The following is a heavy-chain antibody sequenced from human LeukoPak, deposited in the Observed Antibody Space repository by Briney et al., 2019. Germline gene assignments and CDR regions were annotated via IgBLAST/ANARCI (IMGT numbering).Heavy chain of an antibody. CDR1: GYTFTSYD. CDR3: ARGLIAAAGGYYYGMDV. CDR2: MNPNSGNT. V-gene: IGHV1-8*01. Sequence: ASVKVSRKASGYTFTSYDINWVRQATGQGLEWMGWMNPNSGNTGYAQKFQGRVTMTRNTSISTAYMELSSLRSEDTAVYYCARGLIAAAGGYYYGMDVWGQGTTVTVSS. D-gene: IGHD6-13*01. J-gene: IGHJ6*02.